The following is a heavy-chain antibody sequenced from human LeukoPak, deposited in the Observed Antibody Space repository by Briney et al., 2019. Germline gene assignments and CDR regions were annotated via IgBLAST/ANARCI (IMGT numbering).Heavy chain of an antibody. CDR1: GFTFSNAW. D-gene: IGHD3-10*01. V-gene: IGHV3-15*01. CDR2: IKSKTDGGTT. J-gene: IGHJ4*02. Sequence: PGGSLRLSCAASGFTFSNAWMSWVRQAPGKGLEWVGRIKSKTDGGTTDYTAPVNGRFSISGDDSLNTLYLQMNTLKTEDTAVYYCATYNYGSFFYGTIRYWGQGTLVTVSS. CDR3: ATYNYGSFFYGTIRY.